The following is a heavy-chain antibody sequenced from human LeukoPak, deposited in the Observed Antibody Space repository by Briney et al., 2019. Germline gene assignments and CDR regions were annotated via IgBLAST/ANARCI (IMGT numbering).Heavy chain of an antibody. CDR1: GGSFSGYY. D-gene: IGHD6-6*01. Sequence: PSETLSLTCAVYGGSFSGYYWSWIRQPPGKGLEWIGEINHSGSTNYNPSLKSRVTISVDTSKNQFSLKLSSVTAADTAVYYCAREVRGSSSHFDYWGQGTLVTVSS. CDR3: AREVRGSSSHFDY. J-gene: IGHJ4*02. CDR2: INHSGST. V-gene: IGHV4-34*01.